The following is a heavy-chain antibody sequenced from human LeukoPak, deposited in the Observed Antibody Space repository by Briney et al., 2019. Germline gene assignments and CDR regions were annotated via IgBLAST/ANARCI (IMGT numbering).Heavy chain of an antibody. CDR3: TREYSAFDY. V-gene: IGHV4-61*08. Sequence: PSETLSLTCTVSGDPITTSSDYKWTWIRQTPRKGLEWIGNIYYSGSTNYNPSLQSRVTISVDTSNNQFSLRLTSVTAADTAVYYCTREYSAFDYWGQGALVPVSS. CDR1: GDPITTSSDY. D-gene: IGHD5-12*01. CDR2: IYYSGST. J-gene: IGHJ4*02.